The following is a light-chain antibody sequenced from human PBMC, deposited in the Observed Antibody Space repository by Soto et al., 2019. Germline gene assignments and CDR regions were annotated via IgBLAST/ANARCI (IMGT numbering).Light chain of an antibody. CDR3: QQYNNWPLT. Sequence: EIVMTQSPATLSLSPGERATLSGGASQSVSSNLAWYQQKPGQAPRLLIYGASTRATGIPARFSGSGSGTEFTLTISSLQSEDFAVYYCQQYNNWPLTFGGGTKVDIK. CDR2: GAS. V-gene: IGKV3-15*01. J-gene: IGKJ4*01. CDR1: QSVSSN.